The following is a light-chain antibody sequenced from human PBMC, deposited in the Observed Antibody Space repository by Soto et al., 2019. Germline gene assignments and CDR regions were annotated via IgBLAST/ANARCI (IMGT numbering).Light chain of an antibody. J-gene: IGKJ4*01. Sequence: EIVLTQSPATLSLSPGERATLSCRASQSVSSYLAWYQQKPGQAPRLLIYDASNRATGIPARFSGSGSGTDFTLTISSPEPEDFAVYYCQQRSNWPRELTFGGGTKVEIK. CDR3: QQRSNWPRELT. CDR2: DAS. V-gene: IGKV3-11*01. CDR1: QSVSSY.